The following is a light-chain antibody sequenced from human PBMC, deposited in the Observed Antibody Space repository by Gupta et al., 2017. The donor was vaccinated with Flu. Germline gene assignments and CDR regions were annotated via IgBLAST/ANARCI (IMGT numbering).Light chain of an antibody. CDR1: SSDVGGYNY. V-gene: IGLV2-14*01. Sequence: QSALTQPASVSGSPGQSITISCTGTSSDVGGYNYVSWYQQHPGKAPKLMIYEASNRPPGVSNRFSGSKSGNTASLTISGLQAEDEADYYCSSYTSSSTWVFGGGTKLTVL. J-gene: IGLJ3*02. CDR2: EAS. CDR3: SSYTSSSTWV.